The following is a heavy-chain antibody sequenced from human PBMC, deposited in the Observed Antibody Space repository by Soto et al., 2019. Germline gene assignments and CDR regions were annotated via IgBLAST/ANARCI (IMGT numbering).Heavy chain of an antibody. V-gene: IGHV3-33*06. Sequence: PGGSLRLSCAASGFTFSSYGMHWVRQAPGKGLEWVAAISGGGSNKYYADSVKGRFTISRDNSKNTLYLQMNSLRAEDTAVYYCAKGVRGAADDAFDIWGQGTMVTVSS. CDR3: AKGVRGAADDAFDI. CDR1: GFTFSSYG. J-gene: IGHJ3*02. D-gene: IGHD3-10*01. CDR2: ISGGGSNK.